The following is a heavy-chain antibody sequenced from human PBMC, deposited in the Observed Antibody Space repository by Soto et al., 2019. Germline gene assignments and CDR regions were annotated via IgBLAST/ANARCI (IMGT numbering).Heavy chain of an antibody. CDR2: ISAYNGNT. D-gene: IGHD3-10*01. V-gene: IGHV1-18*01. CDR1: GHTFTSYG. J-gene: IGHJ6*02. Sequence: ASVKVSCKASGHTFTSYGISGVRQAPGQGLEWMGWISAYNGNTNYAQKLQGRVTMTTDTSTSTAYMELRSLRSDDTAVYYCARDPLLGRSFGESDGRDVWGQGTTVTVSS. CDR3: ARDPLLGRSFGESDGRDV.